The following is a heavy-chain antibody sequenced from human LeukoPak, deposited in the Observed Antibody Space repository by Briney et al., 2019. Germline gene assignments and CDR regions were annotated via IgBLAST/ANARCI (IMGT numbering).Heavy chain of an antibody. V-gene: IGHV1-18*01. J-gene: IGHJ6*02. CDR2: ISAYNGNT. Sequence: ASVNVSCKSSGYTFISYGIRWVRPAPGQGLAWMGWISAYNGNTNYAQKLQGRVTMTTDTSTSTAYMELRRLRTDDTAVYYCARGFTYCSGGSCYPWGMDVWGQGTTVTVSS. CDR3: ARGFTYCSGGSCYPWGMDV. D-gene: IGHD2-15*01. CDR1: GYTFISYG.